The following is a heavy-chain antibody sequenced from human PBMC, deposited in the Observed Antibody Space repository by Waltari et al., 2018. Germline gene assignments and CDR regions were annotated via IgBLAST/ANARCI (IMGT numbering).Heavy chain of an antibody. CDR2: ISGSGENS. CDR3: AKDQGYAGKDGDLRH. D-gene: IGHD2-2*01. J-gene: IGHJ1*01. CDR1: GCRFYKFA. V-gene: IGHV3-23*04. Sequence: EVQLVESGGGVVQPGGSLKLSCGVYGCRFYKFAMSWVRQAPGEGLEWVSGISGSGENSYYADSVKGRFTISRDNSKNILFLQMNSLRAEDTAVYYCAKDQGYAGKDGDLRHWGQGSLVSVSS.